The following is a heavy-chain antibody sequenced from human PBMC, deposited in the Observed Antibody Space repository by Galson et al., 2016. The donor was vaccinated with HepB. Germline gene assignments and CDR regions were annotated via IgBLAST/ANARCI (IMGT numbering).Heavy chain of an antibody. Sequence: SLRLSCAASGFTFSTNWMHWVRQAPGKGLVWVSRINGDGTITDYADSVKGRFTISRDNAENTLYLQMNSLRIEDTAVYYCASTYGGLERHEYWGQGTLVSVSS. D-gene: IGHD1-1*01. CDR3: ASTYGGLERHEY. V-gene: IGHV3-74*01. J-gene: IGHJ4*02. CDR1: GFTFSTNW. CDR2: INGDGTIT.